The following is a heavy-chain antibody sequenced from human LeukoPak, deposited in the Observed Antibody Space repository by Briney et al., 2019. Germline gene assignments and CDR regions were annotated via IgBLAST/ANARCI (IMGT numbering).Heavy chain of an antibody. D-gene: IGHD6-13*01. Sequence: ASVKVSCKASGYTFTGYYMHWVRQAPGQGLEWMGWINPNSGGTNYAQKFQGWVTMTRDTSISTACMELSRLRSDDTAVYYCARDAARLARIAAAGDYYGMDVWGQGTTVTVSS. V-gene: IGHV1-2*04. CDR3: ARDAARLARIAAAGDYYGMDV. CDR1: GYTFTGYY. J-gene: IGHJ6*02. CDR2: INPNSGGT.